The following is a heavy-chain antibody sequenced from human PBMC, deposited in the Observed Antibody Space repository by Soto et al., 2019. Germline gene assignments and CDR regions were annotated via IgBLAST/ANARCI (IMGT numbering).Heavy chain of an antibody. CDR3: ARDLRRGMVV. CDR1: GYSISSGYY. V-gene: IGHV4-38-2*02. CDR2: IYHSGST. J-gene: IGHJ6*02. Sequence: SETLSLTCAVSGYSISSGYYWGWIQQPPGQGLEWIGSIYHSGSTYYNPSLKSRLTISVDTSNNQFSLKLSSVTAADTAVYYCARDLRRGMVVWGQGTTDTVSS.